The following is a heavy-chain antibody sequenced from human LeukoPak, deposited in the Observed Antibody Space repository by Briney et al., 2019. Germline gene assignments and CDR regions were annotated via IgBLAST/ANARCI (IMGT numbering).Heavy chain of an antibody. J-gene: IGHJ2*01. D-gene: IGHD6-6*01. CDR1: GFTFSSYS. CDR3: ARDIAPRRGYFDL. CDR2: ISISSSTI. Sequence: GGSLRLSCAASGFTFSSYSMNWVRQAPGKGLEWVSYISISSSTIYYADSVKGRFTISRDNAQNSLYLQMNSLRAEDTAVYYCARDIAPRRGYFDLWGRGTLVTVSS. V-gene: IGHV3-48*01.